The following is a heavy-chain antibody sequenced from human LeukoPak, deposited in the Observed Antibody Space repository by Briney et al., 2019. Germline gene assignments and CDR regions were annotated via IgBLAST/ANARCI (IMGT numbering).Heavy chain of an antibody. D-gene: IGHD2/OR15-2a*01. CDR2: FDPEDGET. CDR3: ATYYSGGSYYYGMDV. V-gene: IGHV1-24*01. CDR1: GYTLTELS. Sequence: ASVKVSCKVSGYTLTELSMRWVRQAPGKGLEWMGGFDPEDGETIYAQKFQGRVTMTEDTSTDTAYMELSSLRSEDTAVYYCATYYSGGSYYYGMDVWGQGTTVTVSS. J-gene: IGHJ6*02.